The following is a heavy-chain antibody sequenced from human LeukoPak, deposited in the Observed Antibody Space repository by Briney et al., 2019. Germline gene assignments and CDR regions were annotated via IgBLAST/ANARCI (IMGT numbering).Heavy chain of an antibody. CDR2: ISGSGGST. J-gene: IGHJ5*02. Sequence: GGSLRLSCAASGFTFSSYAMSWVRQAPGKGLEWVSVISGSGGSTYYADSVKGRFTISRDNSKNTLYLQMNSLRAEDTAVYYCAKGASSAWLLYRFDPWGQGTRVTVSS. CDR3: AKGASSAWLLYRFDP. CDR1: GFTFSSYA. D-gene: IGHD6-19*01. V-gene: IGHV3-23*01.